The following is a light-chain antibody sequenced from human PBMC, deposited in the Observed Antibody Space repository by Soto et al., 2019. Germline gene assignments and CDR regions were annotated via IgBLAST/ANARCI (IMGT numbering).Light chain of an antibody. CDR2: GAS. V-gene: IGKV1-39*01. CDR3: QQGFSPVLT. Sequence: DIQMTQSPSSLSVSVGDSVTITCRASQTISASLNWFQQKAGKSPQLLIHGASNLQTGVPSRFSGSGSGTDFTLTITDLQTEDSATYFCQQGFSPVLTFGGGTKVDI. J-gene: IGKJ4*01. CDR1: QTISAS.